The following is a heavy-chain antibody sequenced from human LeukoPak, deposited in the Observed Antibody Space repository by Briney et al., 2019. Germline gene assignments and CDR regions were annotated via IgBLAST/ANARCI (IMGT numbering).Heavy chain of an antibody. CDR1: GFTFDDCA. CDR3: AKALLPTKDIVVVVAATDAFDI. J-gene: IGHJ3*02. D-gene: IGHD2-15*01. V-gene: IGHV3-9*01. CDR2: ISWNSGSI. Sequence: GGSPRLSCAASGFTFDDCAMHRVRQAPGKVLEWVSGISWNSGSIGYADSVKGRFTISRDNAKNSLYLQMNSLRAEDTALYYCAKALLPTKDIVVVVAATDAFDIWGQGTMVTVSS.